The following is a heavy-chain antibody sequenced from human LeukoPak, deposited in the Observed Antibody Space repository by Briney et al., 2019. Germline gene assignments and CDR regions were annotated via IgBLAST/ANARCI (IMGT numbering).Heavy chain of an antibody. J-gene: IGHJ4*02. CDR1: GFTVSSNY. CDR3: ARDGDYGSIGSSN. Sequence: GGSLRLSCAASGFTVSSNYMSWVRQAPGKGLEWVSVIYSGGSTYYADSVKGRFTISRDNSKNTLYLQMNSLRAEDTAVYYCARDGDYGSIGSSNWGQGTLVTVSS. D-gene: IGHD3-22*01. V-gene: IGHV3-53*01. CDR2: IYSGGST.